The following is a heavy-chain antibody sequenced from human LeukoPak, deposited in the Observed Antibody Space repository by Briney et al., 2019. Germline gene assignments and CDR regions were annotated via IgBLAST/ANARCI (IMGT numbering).Heavy chain of an antibody. V-gene: IGHV3-48*03. CDR2: ISSSGSTI. J-gene: IGHJ4*02. CDR1: GFTFSSYE. CDR3: ARDSSVRGVMRY. D-gene: IGHD3-10*01. Sequence: PGGSLRLSCAASGFTFSSYEMNRVRQAPGKGLEWVSYISSSGSTIYYADSVKGRFTISRDNAKNSLYLQMNSLRAEDTAAYYCARDSSVRGVMRYWGQGTLVTVSS.